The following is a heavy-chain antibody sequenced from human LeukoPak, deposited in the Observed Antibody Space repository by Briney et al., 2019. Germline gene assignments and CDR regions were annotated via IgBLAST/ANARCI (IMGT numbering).Heavy chain of an antibody. V-gene: IGHV3-21*01. CDR1: GFTFSSYS. CDR3: ARDVRLVAPDAFDI. CDR2: ISSSSSYI. J-gene: IGHJ3*02. Sequence: GGSLRLSCAASGFTFSSYSMNWVRQAPGKGLEWVSSISSSSSYIYYADSVEGRFTISRDNAKNSLYLQMHSLRVEDTAVYYCARDVRLVAPDAFDIWGQGTMVTVSS. D-gene: IGHD5-12*01.